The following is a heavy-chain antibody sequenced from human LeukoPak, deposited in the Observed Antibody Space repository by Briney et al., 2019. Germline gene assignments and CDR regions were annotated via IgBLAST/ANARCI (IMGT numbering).Heavy chain of an antibody. CDR2: ISGSSRNT. CDR3: AKARQESIAGGGDAFDI. V-gene: IGHV3-23*01. Sequence: GSLRLSCAASGFTFSSYAMSWVRQAPGKGLEWVSAISGSSRNTYYADSVKGRFTISRDNSKNTLYLQMNSLRAEDTAVYYCAKARQESIAGGGDAFDIWGQGTMVTVSS. CDR1: GFTFSSYA. J-gene: IGHJ3*02. D-gene: IGHD6-6*01.